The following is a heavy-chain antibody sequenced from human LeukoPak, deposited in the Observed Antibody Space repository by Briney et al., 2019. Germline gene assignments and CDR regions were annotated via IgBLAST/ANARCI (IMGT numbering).Heavy chain of an antibody. V-gene: IGHV3-30*02. CDR3: ARVSWGTPFHRGAPYFDY. CDR1: GFTFSSYG. CDR2: IRYDGSNK. D-gene: IGHD3-10*01. Sequence: GGSLRLSCAASGFTFSSYGMHWVRQAPGKGLEWVAFIRYDGSNKYYADSVKGRFTISRDNSKNTLYLQMNSLRAEDTAVYYCARVSWGTPFHRGAPYFDYWGQGTLVTVSS. J-gene: IGHJ4*02.